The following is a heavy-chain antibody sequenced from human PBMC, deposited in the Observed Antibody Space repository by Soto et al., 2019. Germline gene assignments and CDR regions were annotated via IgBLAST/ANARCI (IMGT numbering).Heavy chain of an antibody. Sequence: SPTLSLTCAISGDSVSSNSAAWNWIRQSPSRGLEWLGRTYYRSKWYNDYAVSVKSRITINPDTSKNQFSLQLNSVTPEDTAVYYCAGGSGHYYYYGMDVWGQGTTVTVSS. J-gene: IGHJ6*02. CDR2: TYYRSKWYN. CDR1: GDSVSSNSAA. CDR3: AGGSGHYYYYGMDV. V-gene: IGHV6-1*01. D-gene: IGHD3-10*01.